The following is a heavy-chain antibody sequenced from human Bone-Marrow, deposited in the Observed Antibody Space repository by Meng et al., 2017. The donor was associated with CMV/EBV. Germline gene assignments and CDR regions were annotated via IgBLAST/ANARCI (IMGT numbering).Heavy chain of an antibody. D-gene: IGHD3-3*01. Sequence: GESLKISCAASGFTFSSYSMNWVRQAPGKGLEWVSTISSSSSSYIYYADSVKGRFTISRDNAKNTMYLQMNSLKVEDTAIYYCTRDIGGVGAYWGQGTLVTVSS. CDR2: ISSSSSSYI. J-gene: IGHJ4*02. CDR1: GFTFSSYS. V-gene: IGHV3-21*01. CDR3: TRDIGGVGAY.